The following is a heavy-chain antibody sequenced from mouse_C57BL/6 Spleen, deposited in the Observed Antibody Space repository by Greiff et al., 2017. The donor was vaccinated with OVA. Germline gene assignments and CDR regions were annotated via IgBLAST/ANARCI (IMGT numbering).Heavy chain of an antibody. V-gene: IGHV1-54*01. CDR1: GYAFTNYL. D-gene: IGHD2-3*01. CDR3: AREGIYEGYFDV. CDR2: INPGSGGT. J-gene: IGHJ1*03. Sequence: VQLQQSGAELVRPGTSVKVSCKASGYAFTNYLIEWVKQRPGQGLEWIGVINPGSGGTNYNEKFKGKATLTADKSSSTAYMQLSSLTSEDSAVYFCAREGIYEGYFDVWGTGTTVTVSS.